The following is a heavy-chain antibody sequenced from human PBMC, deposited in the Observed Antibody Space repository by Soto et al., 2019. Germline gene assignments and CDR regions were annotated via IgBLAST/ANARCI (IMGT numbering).Heavy chain of an antibody. V-gene: IGHV3-23*01. CDR3: ARDLRDWGFFDY. J-gene: IGHJ4*02. Sequence: VQLLESGGGLVQPGGSLRLSCAASGFSFHTYARGWVRQAPGKGLEWVSSLSGSGGSTNYADSVKGRFTISRDNSKDTLYLQMNNLIAEDTAMYYCARDLRDWGFFDYWGLGTLVTVSS. CDR1: GFSFHTYA. CDR2: LSGSGGST. D-gene: IGHD3-16*01.